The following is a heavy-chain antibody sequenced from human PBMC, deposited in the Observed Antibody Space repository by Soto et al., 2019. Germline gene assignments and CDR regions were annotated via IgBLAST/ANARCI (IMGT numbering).Heavy chain of an antibody. D-gene: IGHD2-15*01. J-gene: IGHJ6*02. Sequence: GASVKVSCKASGYAFTKYGISWVRQAPGQGLDWVGWIHTYNGDTHYAPSLQGRITMTLDTSTNMTYMELRSLRSDDTAVYYCARDVGPEYCNDDACHYFYRGMDVWGQG. CDR2: IHTYNGDT. V-gene: IGHV1-18*01. CDR1: GYAFTKYG. CDR3: ARDVGPEYCNDDACHYFYRGMDV.